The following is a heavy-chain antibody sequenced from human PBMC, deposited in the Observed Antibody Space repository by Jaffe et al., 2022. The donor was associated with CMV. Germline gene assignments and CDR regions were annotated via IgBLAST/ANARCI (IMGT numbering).Heavy chain of an antibody. Sequence: EVQLLESGGGLVQPGGSLRLSCAASGFTFSDYAMSWVRQAPGKGLEWVSTISSSAIATYYADSVRGRFTISRDNSKNTLYLQVNSLRADDTAVYYCAKSSITVVRGSIRTFDYWGQGTLVTVSS. CDR1: GFTFSDYA. CDR3: AKSSITVVRGSIRTFDY. V-gene: IGHV3-23*01. D-gene: IGHD3-10*01. J-gene: IGHJ4*02. CDR2: ISSSAIAT.